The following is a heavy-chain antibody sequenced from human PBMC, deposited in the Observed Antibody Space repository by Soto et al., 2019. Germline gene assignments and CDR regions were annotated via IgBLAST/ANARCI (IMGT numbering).Heavy chain of an antibody. CDR3: AKDERRHNYDILTGHLDY. V-gene: IGHV3-23*01. CDR2: ISGSGGST. D-gene: IGHD3-9*01. J-gene: IGHJ4*02. CDR1: GFPCSAVA. Sequence: PGGSLRLSCATSGFPCSAVAMNWVRHAPGKGLEWVSAISGSGGSTYYADSVKGRFTISRDNSKNTLYLQMNSLRAEDTAVYYCAKDERRHNYDILTGHLDYWGQGTLVTVSS.